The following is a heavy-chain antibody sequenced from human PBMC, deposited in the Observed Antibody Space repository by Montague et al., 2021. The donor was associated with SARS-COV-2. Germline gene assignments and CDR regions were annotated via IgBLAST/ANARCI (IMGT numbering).Heavy chain of an antibody. CDR1: AVSLSTSTW. D-gene: IGHD3/OR15-3a*01. CDR2: IYLSGFT. J-gene: IGHJ4*02. Sequence: SETLSLTCAVSAVSLSTSTWWSWVRRSPGKGLEWVGEIYLSGFTXYNPSVKSRVGISVDDSRSQFSLRLTSVTAADTAVYFCARGGLGNRGFDYWGQGTLVTVSS. V-gene: IGHV4-4*02. CDR3: ARGGLGNRGFDY.